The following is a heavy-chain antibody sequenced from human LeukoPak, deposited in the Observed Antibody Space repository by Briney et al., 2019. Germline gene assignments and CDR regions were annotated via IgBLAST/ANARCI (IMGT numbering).Heavy chain of an antibody. V-gene: IGHV3-20*04. Sequence: GGSLSLSCAASGFTFDDYGMSWVRQAPGKGLEWVSGINWIGRSTGYADSVKGRFTISRDNAKNSLYLQMSSLGAEDTAFYYCTRDARLDCSTTSCYGAFDIWGQGTMVTVSS. CDR1: GFTFDDYG. CDR3: TRDARLDCSTTSCYGAFDI. CDR2: INWIGRST. D-gene: IGHD2-2*01. J-gene: IGHJ3*02.